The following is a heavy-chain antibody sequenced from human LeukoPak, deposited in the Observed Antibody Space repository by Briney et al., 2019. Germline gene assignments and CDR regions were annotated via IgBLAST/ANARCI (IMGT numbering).Heavy chain of an antibody. D-gene: IGHD3-16*01. Sequence: GGSLRLSCAASGFTFSDHYIDWVRQAPGRGLEGVGRIRKKTNSYSTEFAASEKGRFSLSRDDSKNSLYLQMDSLRIEDTAVYYCVKVDYVGGGHYFDNWGQGTLVTVSS. J-gene: IGHJ4*02. V-gene: IGHV3-72*01. CDR3: VKVDYVGGGHYFDN. CDR2: IRKKTNSYST. CDR1: GFTFSDHY.